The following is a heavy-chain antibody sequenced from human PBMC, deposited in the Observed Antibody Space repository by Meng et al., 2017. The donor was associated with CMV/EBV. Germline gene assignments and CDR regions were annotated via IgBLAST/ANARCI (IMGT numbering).Heavy chain of an antibody. CDR1: GYTFTGYY. CDR3: ARGRSGYCSGGSCYSDY. Sequence: ASVKVSCKASGYTFTGYYMHWVRQAPGQGLEWMGWINPNSGGTNYAQKFQGRVTMTRDTSISTAYMELSRLRSDDTAVYSCARGRSGYCSGGSCYSDYWGQGTLVTVSS. CDR2: INPNSGGT. J-gene: IGHJ4*02. V-gene: IGHV1-2*02. D-gene: IGHD2-15*01.